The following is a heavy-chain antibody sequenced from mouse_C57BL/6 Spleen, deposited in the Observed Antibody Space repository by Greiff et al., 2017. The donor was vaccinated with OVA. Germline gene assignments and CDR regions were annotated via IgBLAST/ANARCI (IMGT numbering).Heavy chain of an antibody. J-gene: IGHJ3*01. V-gene: IGHV1-15*01. D-gene: IGHD2-1*01. Sequence: VQLQQSGAELVRPGASVTLSCKASGYTFTDYEMHWVKQTPVHGLEWIGAIDPETGGTAYNQKFKGKAILTADKSSSTAYMELRSLTSEDSAVYYCTTSYYYGNYVFAYWGQGTLVTVSA. CDR2: IDPETGGT. CDR1: GYTFTDYE. CDR3: TTSYYYGNYVFAY.